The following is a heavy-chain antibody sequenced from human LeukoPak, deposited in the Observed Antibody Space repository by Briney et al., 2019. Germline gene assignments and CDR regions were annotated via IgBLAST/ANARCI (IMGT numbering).Heavy chain of an antibody. J-gene: IGHJ6*02. CDR1: GFTFSSYG. D-gene: IGHD6-13*01. V-gene: IGHV3-33*01. CDR3: ARDGDSSSWSIRNYYYYGMDV. CDR2: IWYDGSNK. Sequence: PGRSLRLSCAASGFTFSSYGMHWVRQAPGKGLEWVAVIWYDGSNKYYADSVKGRFTISRDNSKNTLYLQMNSLRAEDTAVYYCARDGDSSSWSIRNYYYYGMDVWGQGTTVTVSS.